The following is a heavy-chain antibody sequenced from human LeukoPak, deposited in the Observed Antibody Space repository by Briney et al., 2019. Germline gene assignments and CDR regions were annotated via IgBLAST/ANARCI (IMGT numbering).Heavy chain of an antibody. CDR3: ARIAAAPYYYYYMDV. J-gene: IGHJ6*03. CDR2: IYYSGST. D-gene: IGHD6-6*01. CDR1: GGSISSHY. V-gene: IGHV4-59*11. Sequence: PSETLSLTCTVSGGSISSHYWSWIRQPPGKGLEWIGYIYYSGSTNYNPSLKSRVTISVDTSKNQLSLKLSSVTAAGTAVYYCARIAAAPYYYYYMDVWGKGTTVTVSS.